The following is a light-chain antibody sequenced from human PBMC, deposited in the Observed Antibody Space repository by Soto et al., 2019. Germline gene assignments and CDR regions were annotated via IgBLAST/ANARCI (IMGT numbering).Light chain of an antibody. V-gene: IGLV2-14*03. CDR3: SSHTSSSTLVV. CDR1: SSDVGGFNY. Sequence: QSALTQPASVSGSPGQSITISCTGTSSDVGGFNYVSWYQHHPGKAPKLMIYDVSNRPSGVSNRFSGSKSGNKASLTISGLQAEDEGDYYCSSHTSSSTLVVFGGGTKLTVL. CDR2: DVS. J-gene: IGLJ2*01.